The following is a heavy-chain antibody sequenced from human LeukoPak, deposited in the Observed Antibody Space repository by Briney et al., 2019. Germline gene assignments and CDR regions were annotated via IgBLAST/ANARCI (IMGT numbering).Heavy chain of an antibody. Sequence: ASVKVSCKASGYTFTSYGISWVRQAPGQGLEWMGWISAYNGNTNYAQKLQGRATMTTGTSTSTAYMELRSLRSDDTAVYYCASVYSSSWNEDYYYYGMDVWAKGPRSPSP. V-gene: IGHV1-18*01. CDR1: GYTFTSYG. D-gene: IGHD6-13*01. J-gene: IGHJ6*02. CDR2: ISAYNGNT. CDR3: ASVYSSSWNEDYYYYGMDV.